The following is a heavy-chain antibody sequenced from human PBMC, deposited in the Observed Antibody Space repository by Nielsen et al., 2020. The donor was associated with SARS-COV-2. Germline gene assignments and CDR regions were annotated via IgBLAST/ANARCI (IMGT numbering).Heavy chain of an antibody. CDR3: AGKGSRQWLAEYYFDY. V-gene: IGHV4-39*07. Sequence: SETLSLTCTVSGGSISSSSYYWGWIRQPPGKGLEWIGSIYYSGSTYYNPSLKSRVTISVDTSKNQFSLKLSSVTAADTAVYYCAGKGSRQWLAEYYFDYWGQGTLVTVSS. D-gene: IGHD6-19*01. J-gene: IGHJ4*02. CDR1: GGSISSSSYY. CDR2: IYYSGST.